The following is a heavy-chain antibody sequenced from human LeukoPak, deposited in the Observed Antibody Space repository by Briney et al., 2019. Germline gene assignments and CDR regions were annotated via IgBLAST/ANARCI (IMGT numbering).Heavy chain of an antibody. V-gene: IGHV4-34*01. CDR3: ARDRSYYGGDCSMGPLNY. CDR1: GGSFSGYY. CDR2: INHSGST. J-gene: IGHJ4*02. D-gene: IGHD2-21*02. Sequence: SETLSLTCAVYGGSFSGYYWSWIRQPPGKGLEWIGEINHSGSTNYNPSLKSRVTISVDTSKNQFSLKLSSVTAADTAVYYCARDRSYYGGDCSMGPLNYWGQGTLVTVSS.